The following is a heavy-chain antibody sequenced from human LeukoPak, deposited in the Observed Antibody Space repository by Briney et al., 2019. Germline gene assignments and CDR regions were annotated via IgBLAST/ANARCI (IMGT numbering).Heavy chain of an antibody. V-gene: IGHV3-21*01. J-gene: IGHJ4*02. D-gene: IGHD3-22*01. Sequence: GGSLRLSCAASGFTFSSYSMNWVRQAPGKGLGWVSSISSSSSYIYCADSVKGRFTISRDNAKNSLYLQMNSLRAEDTAVYYCARDLDYYDTGLDWGQGTLVTVSS. CDR1: GFTFSSYS. CDR2: ISSSSSYI. CDR3: ARDLDYYDTGLD.